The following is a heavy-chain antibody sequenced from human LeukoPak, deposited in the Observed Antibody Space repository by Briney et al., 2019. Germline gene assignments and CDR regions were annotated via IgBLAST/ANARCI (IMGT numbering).Heavy chain of an antibody. Sequence: GASVKVSCKASGYTFTSYYMHWVRQAPGQGLEWMGIINPSGGSTSYAQKFQGRVTMTRDTSTSTVYMELSSLRSEDTAVYYCARGPKDIVVVPAADYWGQGTLVTVSS. V-gene: IGHV1-46*01. CDR2: INPSGGST. J-gene: IGHJ4*02. D-gene: IGHD2-2*01. CDR3: ARGPKDIVVVPAADY. CDR1: GYTFTSYY.